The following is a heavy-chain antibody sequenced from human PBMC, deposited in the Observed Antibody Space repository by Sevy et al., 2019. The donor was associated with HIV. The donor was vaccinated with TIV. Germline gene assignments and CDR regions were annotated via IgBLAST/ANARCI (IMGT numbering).Heavy chain of an antibody. V-gene: IGHV5-51*01. D-gene: IGHD6-19*01. CDR1: AYTFTTHW. CDR2: MSPGDSDP. J-gene: IGHJ4*02. Sequence: GESLKISCKGSAYTFTTHWIGWVRQMPGKGLEWMGTMSPGDSDPRYSPSFQGQLTMSVDKSVSTTYLQWHSLETSDTATYYCARLDSFSIGWSPRYYFDYWGQGTLVTVSS. CDR3: ARLDSFSIGWSPRYYFDY.